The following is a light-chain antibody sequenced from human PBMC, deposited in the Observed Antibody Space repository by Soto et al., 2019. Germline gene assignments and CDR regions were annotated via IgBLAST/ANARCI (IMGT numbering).Light chain of an antibody. V-gene: IGKV3-11*01. CDR2: GAS. Sequence: EIVLTQYPVTLSLSPREIATLSCRASQSVSNNYLAWYQQKPGQAPRLLIYGASNRATGIPDRFSGSGSGTDFTLTISSLEPEDFAVYYCQQRSNWSLTFGGGTKV. J-gene: IGKJ4*01. CDR1: QSVSNNY. CDR3: QQRSNWSLT.